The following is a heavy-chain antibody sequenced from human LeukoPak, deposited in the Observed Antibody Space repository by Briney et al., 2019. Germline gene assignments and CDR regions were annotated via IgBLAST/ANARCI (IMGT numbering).Heavy chain of an antibody. CDR1: GFTFGSYA. D-gene: IGHD1-26*01. CDR3: AKATYSGSFPYFDY. V-gene: IGHV3-23*01. CDR2: LNSNGGAT. Sequence: GGSLRLSCAAPGFTFGSYAMSWVRQAPGKGLEWVSSLNSNGGATYYSDSVKGRFTSSRDNSKNTVYLQMHSLTAEDTAVYYCAKATYSGSFPYFDYWGQGTLVTVSS. J-gene: IGHJ4*02.